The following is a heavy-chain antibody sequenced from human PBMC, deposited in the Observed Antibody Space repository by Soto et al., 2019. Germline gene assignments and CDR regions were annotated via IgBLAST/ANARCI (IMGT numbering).Heavy chain of an antibody. Sequence: GGSLRLSCAASGFTFSRYAMHWVRQAPGKGLEWVAVISYDGSNKYYADSVKGRFTISRDNSKNTLYLQMNSLRAEDTAVYYCARAEYYGSGSYYYYYYYGMDVWGQGTTVTVSS. D-gene: IGHD3-10*01. CDR2: ISYDGSNK. CDR3: ARAEYYGSGSYYYYYYYGMDV. J-gene: IGHJ6*02. CDR1: GFTFSRYA. V-gene: IGHV3-30-3*01.